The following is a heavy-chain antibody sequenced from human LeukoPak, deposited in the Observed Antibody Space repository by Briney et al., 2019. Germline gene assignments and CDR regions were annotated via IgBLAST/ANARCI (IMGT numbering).Heavy chain of an antibody. V-gene: IGHV4-38-2*02. D-gene: IGHD2-2*01. CDR1: GYSISSGYY. CDR3: ARENIVVVPAASFSYNWFDP. Sequence: SETLSLTCAVSGYSISSGYYWGWIRQPPGKGLEWIGSIYHSGSTYYNPSLKSRVTISVDTSKNQFSLKLSSVTAADTAVYYCARENIVVVPAASFSYNWFDPWGQGTLVAVSS. CDR2: IYHSGST. J-gene: IGHJ5*02.